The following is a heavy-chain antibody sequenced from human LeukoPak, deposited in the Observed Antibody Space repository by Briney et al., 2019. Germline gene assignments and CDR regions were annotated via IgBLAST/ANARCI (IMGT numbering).Heavy chain of an antibody. D-gene: IGHD6-19*01. J-gene: IGHJ6*03. CDR1: GYSISSGYY. CDR2: IYHSGST. CDR3: ARLAVAGYYYYYYYYMDV. V-gene: IGHV4-38-2*02. Sequence: SETLSLTCTVSGYSISSGYYWGWIRQPPGKGLEWIGSIYHSGSTNYNPSLKSRVTISVDTSKNQFSLKLSSVTAADTAVYYCARLAVAGYYYYYYYYMDVWGKGTTVTVSS.